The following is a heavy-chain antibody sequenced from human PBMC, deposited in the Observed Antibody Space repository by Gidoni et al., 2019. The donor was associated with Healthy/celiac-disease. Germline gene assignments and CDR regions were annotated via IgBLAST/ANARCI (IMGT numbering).Heavy chain of an antibody. J-gene: IGHJ4*02. CDR2: IYSGGST. Sequence: EVQLVETGGGLIQPGGSLRLSCAASGFTVSRHDMSWVRQAPGKGLEWVSVIYSGGSTYYSDAVKCRVTISRDNSKNTLYLQMNSLRAEDTAVYYCARVAGDSGSYWERYFDYWGQGTLVTVSS. CDR3: ARVAGDSGSYWERYFDY. V-gene: IGHV3-53*02. D-gene: IGHD1-26*01. CDR1: GFTVSRHD.